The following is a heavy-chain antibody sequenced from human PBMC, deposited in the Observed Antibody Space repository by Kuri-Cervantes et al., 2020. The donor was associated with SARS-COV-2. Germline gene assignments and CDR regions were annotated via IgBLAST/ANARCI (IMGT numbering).Heavy chain of an antibody. CDR1: GYSISSGYY. CDR2: IYHSGST. CDR3: GRVSWLQLWHRYSDS. D-gene: IGHD5-24*01. J-gene: IGHJ4*02. V-gene: IGHV4-38-2*01. Sequence: SQTLSLTCAVSGYSISSGYYWGWIRQPPGKGLEWIGSIYHSGSTYYNPSLKSRVTISVDTSKNQFSLRLTSATAADTAVYYCGRVSWLQLWHRYSDSWGQGTLVTVSS.